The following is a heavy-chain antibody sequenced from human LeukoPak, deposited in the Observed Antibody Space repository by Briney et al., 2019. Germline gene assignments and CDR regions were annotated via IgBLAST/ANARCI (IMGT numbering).Heavy chain of an antibody. CDR2: ISAYNGNT. V-gene: IGHV1-18*01. D-gene: IGHD3-10*01. CDR3: ARTRGYYYYYGMDV. Sequence: ASVKVSCKASGYTFTSYGISWVRQAPGQGSEWMGWISAYNGNTNYAQKLQGRVTMTTDTSTSTAYMELRSLRSDDTAVYYCARTRGYYYYYGMDVWGQGTTVTVSS. CDR1: GYTFTSYG. J-gene: IGHJ6*02.